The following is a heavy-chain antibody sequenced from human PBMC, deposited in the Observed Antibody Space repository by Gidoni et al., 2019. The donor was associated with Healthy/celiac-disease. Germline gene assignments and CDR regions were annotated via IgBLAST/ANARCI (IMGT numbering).Heavy chain of an antibody. J-gene: IGHJ4*02. CDR2: IDWDDDK. D-gene: IGHD3-10*01. CDR3: ALNLLLYGSVSYYTPFDF. Sequence: QFTLRESGPALVKPTQTLALTCNFAGFSLRTSGMCVSWIRQPPGKALEWLARIDWDDDKYYSTSLKPRLTTSKDTSNNQVVLTMTNMDPVDTATYYCALNLLLYGSVSYYTPFDFWGQGTLVTVSS. CDR1: GFSLRTSGMC. V-gene: IGHV2-70*15.